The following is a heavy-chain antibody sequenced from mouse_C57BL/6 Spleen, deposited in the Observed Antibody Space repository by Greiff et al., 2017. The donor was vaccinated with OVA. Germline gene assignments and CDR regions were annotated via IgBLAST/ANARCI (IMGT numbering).Heavy chain of an antibody. CDR2: IKPNNGGT. D-gene: IGHD1-1*01. CDR1: GYTFTNYN. J-gene: IGHJ1*03. CDR3: AREGDYYVTLGYFDV. V-gene: IGHV1-22*01. Sequence: VQLQQSGPELVKPGASVKMSCKASGYTFTNYNMHWVKQSHGKSLEWIGYIKPNNGGTSDNQKFKGKATLTVNKSSSTAYMEIRSLTSEDSAVDYCAREGDYYVTLGYFDVWGTGTTVTVSS.